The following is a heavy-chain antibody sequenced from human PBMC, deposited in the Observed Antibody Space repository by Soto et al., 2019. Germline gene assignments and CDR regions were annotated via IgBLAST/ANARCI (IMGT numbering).Heavy chain of an antibody. D-gene: IGHD3-9*01. CDR2: ISYSAST. V-gene: IGHV4-61*01. Sequence: QVQLQESGPGLVKPSETLSLTCTVSGASLTICNHYWSWIRQPPGKGLEWIGYISYSASTNYNPSLKSRVTISADMSKNQFSLKLSSVTAADTAVYYCARVRYFAPDPWGQGTLVTVSS. CDR1: GASLTICNHY. CDR3: ARVRYFAPDP. J-gene: IGHJ5*02.